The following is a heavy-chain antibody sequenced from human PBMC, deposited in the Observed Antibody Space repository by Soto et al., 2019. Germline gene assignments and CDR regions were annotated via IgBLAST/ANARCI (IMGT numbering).Heavy chain of an antibody. D-gene: IGHD3-10*01. Sequence: QVQLQESGPGLVKPSETLSLTCTVSGGSISSYYWSWIRQPPGKGLEWIGYIYYSGSTNYNPSLKSRVTISVDTSKNQFSLKLSSVTAADTAVYYCARNPRSYYGSGRRIGDWFDPWGQGTLVTVSS. J-gene: IGHJ5*02. CDR3: ARNPRSYYGSGRRIGDWFDP. V-gene: IGHV4-59*01. CDR1: GGSISSYY. CDR2: IYYSGST.